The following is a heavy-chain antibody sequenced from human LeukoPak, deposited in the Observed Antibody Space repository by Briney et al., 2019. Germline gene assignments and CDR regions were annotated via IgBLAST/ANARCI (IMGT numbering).Heavy chain of an antibody. CDR1: GGSISSDDYY. CDR3: ARENSGSYREFDY. D-gene: IGHD1-26*01. Sequence: ASETLSLTCTVSGGSISSDDYYWSWIRQPPGKGLEWIGHITYSGSTNYNASLKSRVSMSVDTSKNQFSLKLSSVTAADTAVFYCARENSGSYREFDYWGQGTLVTVSS. V-gene: IGHV4-61*08. CDR2: ITYSGST. J-gene: IGHJ4*02.